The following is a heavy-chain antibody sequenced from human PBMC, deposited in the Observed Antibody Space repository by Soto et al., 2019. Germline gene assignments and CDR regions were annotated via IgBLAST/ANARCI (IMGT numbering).Heavy chain of an antibody. D-gene: IGHD5-12*01. CDR3: VRGGGNDPFEY. CDR2: ITHLENT. Sequence: QLRLQASGSGVVETSESLSLTCTVFGASITYGGYSWSWIRQSPGRGLEWIGHITHLENTYFNPSFKSRLSMSIDRAKNQFSLKLTSMTAADKGRYFCVRGGGNDPFEYWGQGILVTVS. CDR1: GASITYGGYS. V-gene: IGHV4-30-2*06. J-gene: IGHJ4*02.